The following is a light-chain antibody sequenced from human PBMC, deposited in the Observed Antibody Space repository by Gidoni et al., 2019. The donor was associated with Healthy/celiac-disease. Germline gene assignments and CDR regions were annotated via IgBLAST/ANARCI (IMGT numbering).Light chain of an antibody. Sequence: DSQMTQSPSSLSASVGDRVTITCRASQSISSYLHWYQQKPGKAPKLLIYAASSLQSGVPSRFSGSGSGTDFTLTIISLQPEDFATYHFQQSYSTPYTFGQGTKLELK. V-gene: IGKV1-39*01. CDR2: AAS. CDR1: QSISSY. CDR3: QQSYSTPYT. J-gene: IGKJ2*01.